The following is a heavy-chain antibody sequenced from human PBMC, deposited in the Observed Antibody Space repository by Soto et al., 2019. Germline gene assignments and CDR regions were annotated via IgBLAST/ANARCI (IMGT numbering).Heavy chain of an antibody. V-gene: IGHV1-69*06. CDR3: ARDTGIAARGTFYYYGMDV. J-gene: IGHJ6*02. CDR1: GGTFSSYA. Sequence: SVKVSCKASGGTFSSYAISWVRQAPGQGLEWMGGIIPIFGTANYAQKFQGRVTITADKSTSTAYMELSSLRSEDTAMYYCARDTGIAARGTFYYYGMDVWGQGTTVTVS. D-gene: IGHD6-6*01. CDR2: IIPIFGTA.